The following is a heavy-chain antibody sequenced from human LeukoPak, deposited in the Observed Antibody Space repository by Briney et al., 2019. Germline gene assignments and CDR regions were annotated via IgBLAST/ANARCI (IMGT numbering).Heavy chain of an antibody. CDR2: INQSGST. V-gene: IGHV4-34*01. J-gene: IGHJ4*02. Sequence: SETLSLTCAVYGGSFSGYYWSWIRQPPGKGLEWIGEINQSGSTNYNPSLKSRVTISIDTSKNQFSLRLSSVTAADTAVYYCASAFDSSGYYDYWGQGTLVTVSS. D-gene: IGHD3-22*01. CDR3: ASAFDSSGYYDY. CDR1: GGSFSGYY.